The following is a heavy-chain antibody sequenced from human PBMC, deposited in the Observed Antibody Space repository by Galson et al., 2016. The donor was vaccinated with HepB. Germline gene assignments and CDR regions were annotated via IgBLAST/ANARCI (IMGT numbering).Heavy chain of an antibody. D-gene: IGHD1-1*01. V-gene: IGHV3-9*01. J-gene: IGHJ5*01. CDR2: ISRNSGTI. CDR1: GFTFDDYA. CDR3: TKDVSGATGSTSWFDS. Sequence: SLRLSCAASGFTFDDYAMHWVRQAPGKGLEWVSGISRNSGTIFYADSVRGRFTISRDNAKNSLFLQMKSLRPEDTALYYCTKDVSGATGSTSWFDSWGQGILVTVSS.